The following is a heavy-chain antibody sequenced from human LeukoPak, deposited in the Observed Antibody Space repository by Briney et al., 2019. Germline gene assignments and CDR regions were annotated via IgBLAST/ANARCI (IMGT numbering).Heavy chain of an antibody. CDR3: ARDYIAVAGNHFDY. CDR2: INQGGSEK. D-gene: IGHD6-19*01. Sequence: GGSLRLSCAASGFTFSSYWMSWVRQAPEKGLEWVANINQGGSEKYYVDSVKGRFTISRDNSKNTLYLQMNSLRAEDTAVYYCARDYIAVAGNHFDYWGQGTLVTVSS. V-gene: IGHV3-7*01. J-gene: IGHJ4*02. CDR1: GFTFSSYW.